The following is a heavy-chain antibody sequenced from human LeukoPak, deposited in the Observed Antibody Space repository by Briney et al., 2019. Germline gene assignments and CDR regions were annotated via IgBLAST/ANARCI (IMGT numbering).Heavy chain of an antibody. D-gene: IGHD3-10*01. CDR1: GGSISSSSHY. J-gene: IGHJ4*02. V-gene: IGHV4-39*01. Sequence: TSETLSLTCTVSGGSISSSSHYWGWIRQPPGKGLEWIGSIYYSGSTYYNPSLKSRVIISVDTSKNQFSLKLSSVTAADTAVYYCVAGGFYGYWGQGTLVTVSS. CDR2: IYYSGST. CDR3: VAGGFYGY.